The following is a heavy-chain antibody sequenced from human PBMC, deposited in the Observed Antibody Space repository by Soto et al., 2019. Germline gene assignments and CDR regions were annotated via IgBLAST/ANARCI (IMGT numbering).Heavy chain of an antibody. Sequence: PGGSLRLSCAASGFTFSSYGMHWVRQAPGKGLEWVAVIWYDGSNKYYADSVKGRFTISRDNSKNTLYLQMNSLRAEDTAVYYCARSARLWYYYDSSGLRYGMDVWGHGTTVTVSS. CDR1: GFTFSSYG. J-gene: IGHJ6*02. D-gene: IGHD3-22*01. CDR2: IWYDGSNK. CDR3: ARSARLWYYYDSSGLRYGMDV. V-gene: IGHV3-33*01.